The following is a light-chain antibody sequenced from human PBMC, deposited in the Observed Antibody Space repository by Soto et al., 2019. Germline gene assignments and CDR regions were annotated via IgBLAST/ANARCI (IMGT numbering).Light chain of an antibody. Sequence: EIVMTQSPATLSVSPGERATLFCRASQTVSSNLAWYQQKPGQAPSLLIYGASTRATGIPARFSGSGSGTDFSLTISSLQPDDFATYYCQHYNSYSEAFGQGTKVDIK. CDR2: GAS. J-gene: IGKJ1*01. V-gene: IGKV3-15*01. CDR1: QTVSSN. CDR3: QHYNSYSEA.